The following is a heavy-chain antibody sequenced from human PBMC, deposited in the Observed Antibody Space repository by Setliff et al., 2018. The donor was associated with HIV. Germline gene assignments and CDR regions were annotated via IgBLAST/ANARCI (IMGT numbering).Heavy chain of an antibody. CDR1: GGSISSGSYF. V-gene: IGHV4-61*02. CDR3: ARDPYCPNTCYEDFTFDS. Sequence: SETLSLTCTVSGGSISSGSYFWNWIRQPAGKGREWIGRIYSSGITNYNPSLKSRLTISLDTSKNQFSLQVTSVTAADTAVYYCARDPYCPNTCYEDFTFDSWARERWSPSPQ. J-gene: IGHJ4*02. D-gene: IGHD2-8*01. CDR2: IYSSGIT.